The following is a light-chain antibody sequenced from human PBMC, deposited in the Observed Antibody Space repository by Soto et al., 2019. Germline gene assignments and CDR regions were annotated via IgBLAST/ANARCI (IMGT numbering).Light chain of an antibody. CDR3: GTWDSNLNNGVV. J-gene: IGLJ2*01. V-gene: IGLV1-51*01. CDR2: DNY. CDR1: SSTIGNNY. Sequence: QSVLTQPPSVSAAPGQRFTIFCSGSSSTIGNNYVSWYQQLPGTAPILLIYDNYYRPSGIPDRFSGSKSGTSATLVITGVQTGDEADYYCGTWDSNLNNGVVFGGGTKLTVL.